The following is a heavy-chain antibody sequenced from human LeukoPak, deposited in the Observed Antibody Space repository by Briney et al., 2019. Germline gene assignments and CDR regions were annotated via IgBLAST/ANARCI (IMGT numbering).Heavy chain of an antibody. CDR3: ARGWSFGPIDY. CDR2: IYYSGST. D-gene: IGHD3-10*01. J-gene: IGHJ4*02. Sequence: SQTLSLTCTVSGGSISSGGYYWSWIRQHPGKGLEWIGYIYYSGSTYYNPSLKSRVTISVDTSKNQFSLKLSSVTAADTAVYYCARGWSFGPIDYWGQGTLVTVSS. V-gene: IGHV4-31*03. CDR1: GGSISSGGYY.